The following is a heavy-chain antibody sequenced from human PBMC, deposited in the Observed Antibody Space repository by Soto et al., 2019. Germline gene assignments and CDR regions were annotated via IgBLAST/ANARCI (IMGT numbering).Heavy chain of an antibody. CDR3: ARDFGPYCGGDCYSYAFDI. D-gene: IGHD2-21*02. Sequence: GGSLRLSCAASGFTFSSYSMNWVRQAPGKGLDWVSYISSSSSTIYYADSVKGRFTISRDNAKNSLYLQMNSLRAEDTAVYYCARDFGPYCGGDCYSYAFDIRGQGTMVTVSS. V-gene: IGHV3-48*01. CDR2: ISSSSSTI. CDR1: GFTFSSYS. J-gene: IGHJ3*02.